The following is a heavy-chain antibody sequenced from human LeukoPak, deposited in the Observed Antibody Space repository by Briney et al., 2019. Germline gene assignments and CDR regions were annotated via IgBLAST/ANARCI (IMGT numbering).Heavy chain of an antibody. CDR1: GFTFSSYG. CDR2: ISYDGSNK. D-gene: IGHD6-19*01. V-gene: IGHV3-30*03. CDR3: ARDGAVAGKIFLGY. Sequence: GGSLRLSCAASGFTFSSYGMSWVRQAPGKGLEWVAVISYDGSNKYYADSVKGRFTISRDNSKNTLYLQMNSLRAEDTAVYYCARDGAVAGKIFLGYWGQGTLVTVSS. J-gene: IGHJ4*02.